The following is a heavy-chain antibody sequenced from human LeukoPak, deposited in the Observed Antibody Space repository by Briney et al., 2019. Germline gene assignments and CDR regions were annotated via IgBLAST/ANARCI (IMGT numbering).Heavy chain of an antibody. V-gene: IGHV4-34*01. CDR2: INHSGST. J-gene: IGHJ4*02. Sequence: SETLSLTCAVYGGSFSGYYWSWIRQPPGKGLEWIGEINHSGSTNYNPSLKSRVTISVETSKNQFSLKLSSVTAADTAVYYCARKMGYSSSWYNRWGQGTLVTVSS. CDR1: GGSFSGYY. D-gene: IGHD6-13*01. CDR3: ARKMGYSSSWYNR.